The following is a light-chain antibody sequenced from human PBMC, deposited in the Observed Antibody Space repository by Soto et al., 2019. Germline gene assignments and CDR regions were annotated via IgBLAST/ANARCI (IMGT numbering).Light chain of an antibody. CDR2: EVS. CDR3: RSFAGNNTLV. CDR1: SSDVGGYNY. J-gene: IGLJ2*01. Sequence: QSALTQPHSASGYPGQSVTISCTGTSSDVGGYNYVSWYQQHPGKAPKLMISEVSKRPSGVPDRFSGSQSGNTASLTVSGFPAEDEADYYCRSFAGNNTLVVGGGTKVTVL. V-gene: IGLV2-8*01.